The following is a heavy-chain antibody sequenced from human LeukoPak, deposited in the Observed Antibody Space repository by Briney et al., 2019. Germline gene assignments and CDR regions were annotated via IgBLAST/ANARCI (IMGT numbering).Heavy chain of an antibody. CDR1: GFTFSSYC. Sequence: GVSLRLSCAASGFTFSSYCMHWVRQAPGKGLEWVAVTRNDGSNKYYVGSVKGRFTISRDNSKNTLFLQMNSLRAEDTAVYYCVKEGAYFFDSWGQGTLVTVSS. J-gene: IGHJ4*02. V-gene: IGHV3-30*02. CDR3: VKEGAYFFDS. CDR2: TRNDGSNK. D-gene: IGHD3-16*01.